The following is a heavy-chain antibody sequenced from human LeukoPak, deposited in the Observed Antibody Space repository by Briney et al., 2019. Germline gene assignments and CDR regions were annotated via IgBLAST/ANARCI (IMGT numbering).Heavy chain of an antibody. CDR3: ANQPINYDFCSGHYLFDY. Sequence: PGGSLRLSCAASGFSFSDHEMNWVRQAPGKGLEWVSAISGSGGRTYYADSVKGRFTISRDFSKNTLYLQMNSLRAEDTAVYYCANQPINYDFCSGHYLFDYWGQGTLVTVSS. CDR2: ISGSGGRT. CDR1: GFSFSDHE. D-gene: IGHD3-3*01. V-gene: IGHV3-23*01. J-gene: IGHJ4*02.